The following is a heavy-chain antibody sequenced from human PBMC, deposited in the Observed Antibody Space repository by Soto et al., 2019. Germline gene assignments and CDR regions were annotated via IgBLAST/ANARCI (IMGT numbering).Heavy chain of an antibody. CDR2: ISGSGANT. J-gene: IGHJ5*02. CDR1: GFTFSNYA. D-gene: IGHD4-17*01. Sequence: EVQLLESGGGLVQPGGSLRLSCAASGFTFSNYAMSWVRQAPGKGLEWVSGISGSGANTYNADSVKGRLTISRDNSKNHLYLKINALRAEKPPVYYCAKAHDAYGPQFAPGGQGTLAPAPS. V-gene: IGHV3-23*01. CDR3: AKAHDAYGPQFAP.